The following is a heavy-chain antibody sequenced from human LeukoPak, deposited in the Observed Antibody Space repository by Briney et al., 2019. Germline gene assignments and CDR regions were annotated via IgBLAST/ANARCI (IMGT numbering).Heavy chain of an antibody. J-gene: IGHJ3*02. Sequence: SETLSLTCAVYGGSFSGYYWSWIRQPPGKGLEWIGEINHSGSTSYNPSLKSRVTISVDTSKNQFSLKLSSVTAADTAVYYCARRVGHSKNRKGGSDAFDIWGQGTMVTVSS. V-gene: IGHV4-34*01. CDR3: ARRVGHSKNRKGGSDAFDI. CDR1: GGSFSGYY. CDR2: INHSGST. D-gene: IGHD3-16*01.